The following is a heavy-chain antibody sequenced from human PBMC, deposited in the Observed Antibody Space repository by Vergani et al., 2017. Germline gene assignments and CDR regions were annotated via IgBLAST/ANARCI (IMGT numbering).Heavy chain of an antibody. CDR2: VFYGGRT. J-gene: IGHJ6*03. CDR3: ARHKEQLVPGNYYYYYYMDV. D-gene: IGHD6-13*01. V-gene: IGHV4-39*01. Sequence: QMQLQESGPGLVKPSETLSLSCTVSGDSISTSSYAWGWIRQPPGKTLEWIGTVFYGGRTSYNPSLKSRVTLSLDTSKKQISLHLTSVTAADTAVYYCARHKEQLVPGNYYYYYYMDVWGKGTTVTVSS. CDR1: GDSISTSSYA.